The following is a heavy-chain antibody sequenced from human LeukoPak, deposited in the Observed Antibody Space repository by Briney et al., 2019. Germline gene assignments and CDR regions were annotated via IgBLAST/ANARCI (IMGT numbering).Heavy chain of an antibody. D-gene: IGHD3-16*02. CDR3: ARADYDYVWGSYRLFDY. CDR1: RFTFSSYA. Sequence: GRSLRLSCAASRFTFSSYAMHWVRQAPGKGLEWVAVISYDGSNKYYADSVKGRFTISRDNSKNTLYLQMNSLRAEDTAVYYCARADYDYVWGSYRLFDYWGQGTLVTVSS. CDR2: ISYDGSNK. J-gene: IGHJ4*02. V-gene: IGHV3-30-3*01.